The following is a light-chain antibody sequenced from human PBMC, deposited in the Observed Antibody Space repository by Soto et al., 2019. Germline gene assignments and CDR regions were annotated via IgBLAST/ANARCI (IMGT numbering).Light chain of an antibody. V-gene: IGKV3-11*01. Sequence: EIVLTQSPATLSLSPGDRAVLSCRASQSVSRSLTWYQHKPGQAPRLLIYDASTRATGIPRRFSGSGSGTVFTLTIISLEPEEFAVYYCQQRSNRFGGGTKGEIK. CDR2: DAS. CDR3: QQRSNR. J-gene: IGKJ4*01. CDR1: QSVSRS.